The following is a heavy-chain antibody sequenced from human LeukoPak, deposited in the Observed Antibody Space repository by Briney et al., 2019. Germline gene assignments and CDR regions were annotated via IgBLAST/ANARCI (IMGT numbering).Heavy chain of an antibody. V-gene: IGHV3-7*01. CDR3: ARDRGYNAFDI. CDR2: IKDDGRET. J-gene: IGHJ3*02. Sequence: GGSLRLSCAASGFTFTSFWMSWDRQAPGKGLEWVANIKDDGRETYYVDSVKGRFTISRDNAKNSMYLQMNSLRADDTAEYYCARDRGYNAFDIWGQGTMVTVSS. CDR1: GFTFTSFW. D-gene: IGHD5-18*01.